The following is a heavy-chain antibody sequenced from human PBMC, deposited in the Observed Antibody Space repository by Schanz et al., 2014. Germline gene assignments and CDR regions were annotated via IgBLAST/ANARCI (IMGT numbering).Heavy chain of an antibody. CDR3: ARDHVATTDYDYFFYYLDV. Sequence: QVQLVQSGGEVKTPGASVKVSCKASGYTFTRSGISWVRQAPGQGLEWMGRIIPSLGLAKYEQKFQDKVTITADTSTTTAYMELSGLRSEDTAVYYCARDHVATTDYDYFFYYLDVWATGITXIVSS. V-gene: IGHV1-69*04. D-gene: IGHD1-1*01. CDR2: IIPSLGLA. CDR1: GYTFTRSG. J-gene: IGHJ6*03.